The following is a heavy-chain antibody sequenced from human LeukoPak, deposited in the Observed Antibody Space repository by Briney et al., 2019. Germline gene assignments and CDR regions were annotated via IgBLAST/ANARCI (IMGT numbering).Heavy chain of an antibody. V-gene: IGHV4-59*01. CDR3: ARAVEHYSGSYWDWYFDL. CDR1: GGSISSYY. CDR2: IYYSGST. J-gene: IGHJ2*01. D-gene: IGHD1-26*01. Sequence: SETLSLTCTVSGGSISSYYWSWIRQPPGKGLEWMGYIYYSGSTNYNPSLKSRVTISVDTSKNQFSLKLSSVTAADTAVYYCARAVEHYSGSYWDWYFDLWGRGTLVTVSS.